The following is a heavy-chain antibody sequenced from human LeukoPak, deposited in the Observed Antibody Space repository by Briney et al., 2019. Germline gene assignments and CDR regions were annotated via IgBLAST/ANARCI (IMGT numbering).Heavy chain of an antibody. V-gene: IGHV4-4*07. CDR3: ARDIPLVVPSAIDADAFDI. Sequence: SSETLSLTCTVSGGSISSYYWSWIRQPPGKGLEWIGRIYTSGTTNYNPSLKSRVTMSVDTSKNQFSLKLTSVTAADTAVYYCARDIPLVVPSAIDADAFDIWGQGTTVTVFS. D-gene: IGHD2-2*02. J-gene: IGHJ3*02. CDR1: GGSISSYY. CDR2: IYTSGTT.